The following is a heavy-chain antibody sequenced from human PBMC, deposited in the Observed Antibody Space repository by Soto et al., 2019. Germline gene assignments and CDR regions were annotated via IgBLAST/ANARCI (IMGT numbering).Heavy chain of an antibody. CDR2: INPSGGST. CDR3: ARDRGPSITMIVVVDTHYYSYYGMDV. V-gene: IGHV1-46*01. D-gene: IGHD3-22*01. J-gene: IGHJ6*02. Sequence: PARGLEWMGIINPSGGSTSYAQKFQGRVTMTRDTSTSTVYMELSSLRSEDTAVYYCARDRGPSITMIVVVDTHYYSYYGMDVWG.